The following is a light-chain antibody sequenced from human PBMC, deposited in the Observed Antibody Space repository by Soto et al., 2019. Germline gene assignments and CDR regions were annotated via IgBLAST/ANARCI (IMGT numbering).Light chain of an antibody. V-gene: IGLV2-14*01. J-gene: IGLJ1*01. CDR3: SSYTSSSTLL. Sequence: QSVLTQPASVSGSPGQSITISCTGTNSDVGGYNYVSWYQQHPGKAPKLMIYEVSNRPSGVSNRFSGSKSGNTASLTISGLQAEDEADYYCSSYTSSSTLLFGTGTKLTVL. CDR2: EVS. CDR1: NSDVGGYNY.